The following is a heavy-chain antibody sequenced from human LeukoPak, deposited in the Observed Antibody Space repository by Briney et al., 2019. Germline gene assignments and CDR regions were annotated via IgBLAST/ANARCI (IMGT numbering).Heavy chain of an antibody. J-gene: IGHJ4*02. CDR2: ISWNSDNI. Sequence: PGGSLRLSCAASGFTFDDYAMHRVRQAPGKGLEWVSGISWNSDNIGYADSVKGRFTISRDNDKNSLYLQMNNLRPEDMAIYYCAKDRYGSTWYYIDYWGQGALVTVSS. D-gene: IGHD6-13*01. CDR1: GFTFDDYA. V-gene: IGHV3-9*03. CDR3: AKDRYGSTWYYIDY.